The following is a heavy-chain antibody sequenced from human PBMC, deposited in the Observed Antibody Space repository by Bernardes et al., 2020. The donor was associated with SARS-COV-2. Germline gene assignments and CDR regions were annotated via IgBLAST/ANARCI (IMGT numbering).Heavy chain of an antibody. V-gene: IGHV3-48*03. CDR2: ISSSGSTI. CDR3: ARDQISSYYYYGMDV. J-gene: IGHJ6*02. Sequence: GGSLRLSCAASGFTFSSYEMNWVRQAPGKGLEWVSYISSSGSTIYYADSVKGRFTISRDNAKNSLYLQMNSLRAEDTAVYYCARDQISSYYYYGMDVWGQGTTVTVSS. CDR1: GFTFSSYE. D-gene: IGHD2-2*01.